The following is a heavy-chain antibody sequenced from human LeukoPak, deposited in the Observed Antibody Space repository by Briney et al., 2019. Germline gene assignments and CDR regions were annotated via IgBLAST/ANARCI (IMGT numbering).Heavy chain of an antibody. CDR1: GASFSGYY. D-gene: IGHD7-27*01. CDR3: ARGGGEAPDY. V-gene: IGHV4-34*01. J-gene: IGHJ4*02. Sequence: SETLSLTCDVCGASFSGYYSSWIRQPPGKGLEWIGEINRSGSTTYNPSLKSRVTISADTSKNQFSLELSSVTAADTAVYFCARGGGEAPDYWGQGTLVTVSS. CDR2: INRSGST.